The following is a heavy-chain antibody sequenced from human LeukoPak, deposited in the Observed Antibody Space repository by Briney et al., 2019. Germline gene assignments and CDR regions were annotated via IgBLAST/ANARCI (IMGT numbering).Heavy chain of an antibody. CDR3: ARESPVRDGYFYYYYMDV. D-gene: IGHD5-24*01. V-gene: IGHV4-59*11. Sequence: SETLSLTCSVSGGSISGHYWSWIRQPPGKGLEWIGYIDYSGSTNNNPSLKSRVTISVDTSNNRLSLKLTSVTAADTAVYYCARESPVRDGYFYYYYMDVWGKGTTVTISS. CDR1: GGSISGHY. CDR2: IDYSGST. J-gene: IGHJ6*03.